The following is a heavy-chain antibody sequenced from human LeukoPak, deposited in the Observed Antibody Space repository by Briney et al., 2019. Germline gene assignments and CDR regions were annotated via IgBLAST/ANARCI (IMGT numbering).Heavy chain of an antibody. D-gene: IGHD2-2*03. Sequence: ASVKVSCKASGYTSTSYDINWVRQATGQGLEWMGWMNPNSGNTGYAQKFQGRVTMTRNTSISTAYMELSSLRSEDTAMYYCARHGYCSSTNCYPDSWGQGTLVTVSS. J-gene: IGHJ4*02. CDR3: ARHGYCSSTNCYPDS. V-gene: IGHV1-8*01. CDR1: GYTSTSYD. CDR2: MNPNSGNT.